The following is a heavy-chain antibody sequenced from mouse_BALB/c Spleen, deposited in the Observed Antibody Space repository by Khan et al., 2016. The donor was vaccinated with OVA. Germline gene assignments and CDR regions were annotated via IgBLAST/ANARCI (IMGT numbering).Heavy chain of an antibody. Sequence: EVQLQESGPGLVKPSQSLSLTCTVTGYSITTDYAWNWIRQFPGNKLEWMGFISYSGNTKYNPSLKSRISITRDTSKNQFFLQLNSVPTEDTARYYCARVYGGDFDYWGQGTTLTVSS. V-gene: IGHV3-2*02. D-gene: IGHD1-1*01. CDR3: ARVYGGDFDY. CDR2: ISYSGNT. CDR1: GYSITTDYA. J-gene: IGHJ2*01.